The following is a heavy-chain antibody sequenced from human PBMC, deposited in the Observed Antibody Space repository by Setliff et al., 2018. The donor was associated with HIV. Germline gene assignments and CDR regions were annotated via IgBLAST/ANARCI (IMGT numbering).Heavy chain of an antibody. J-gene: IGHJ6*02. CDR3: VRGLAAAGGYAMDV. Sequence: GGSLILSCAASGFTFSSYWMHWVRQAPGKGLVWVSRIKSDGSYTSYADSAKGRFTISRDNAKNTLHLQMNSLRAEDTAVYYCVRGLAAAGGYAMDVWGQGTTVTVSS. CDR2: IKSDGSYT. D-gene: IGHD6-13*01. V-gene: IGHV3-74*01. CDR1: GFTFSSYW.